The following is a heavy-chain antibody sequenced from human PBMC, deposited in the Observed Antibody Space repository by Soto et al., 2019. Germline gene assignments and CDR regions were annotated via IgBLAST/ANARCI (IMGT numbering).Heavy chain of an antibody. CDR1: GGSISSYY. CDR2: IYYSGST. V-gene: IGHV4-59*01. CDR3: ARRYGGNFDY. D-gene: IGHD1-26*01. Sequence: SETLSLTCTVSGGSISSYYWSWIRQPPGKGLEWIGCIYYSGSTNYNPSLKSRVTISLDTSKNQFSLKLTSVTAADTAVYYCARRYGGNFDYWGQGTLVTVSS. J-gene: IGHJ4*02.